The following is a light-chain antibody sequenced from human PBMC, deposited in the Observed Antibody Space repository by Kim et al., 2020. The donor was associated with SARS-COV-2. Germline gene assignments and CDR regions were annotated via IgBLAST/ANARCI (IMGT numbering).Light chain of an antibody. Sequence: SVTLTRTPSSGHRSYAIAWHQQQPEKGPRYLMKLTSDGSHIKGDGIPDRFSGSSSGAERYLTISSLQSEDEADYYCQTWDTGIRVFGGGTQLTVL. V-gene: IGLV4-69*01. J-gene: IGLJ3*02. CDR1: SGHRSYA. CDR3: QTWDTGIRV. CDR2: LTSDGSH.